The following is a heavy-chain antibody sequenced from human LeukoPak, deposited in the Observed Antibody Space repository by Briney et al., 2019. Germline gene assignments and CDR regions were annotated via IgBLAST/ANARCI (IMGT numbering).Heavy chain of an antibody. CDR3: TTGRGIQLWTRNPFDP. J-gene: IGHJ5*02. V-gene: IGHV3-15*01. D-gene: IGHD5-18*01. CDR2: IKSKTDGGTT. Sequence: GGSLRLSCAASGFTFSNYWMSWVRQAPGKGLEWVGRIKSKTDGGTTDYAAPVKGRFTISRDDSKNTLYLQMNSLKTEDTAVYYCTTGRGIQLWTRNPFDPWGQGTLVTVSS. CDR1: GFTFSNYW.